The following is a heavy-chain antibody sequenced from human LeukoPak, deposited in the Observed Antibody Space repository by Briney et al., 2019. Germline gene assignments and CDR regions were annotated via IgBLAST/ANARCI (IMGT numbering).Heavy chain of an antibody. CDR2: ISDDGNDK. Sequence: GGSLRLSCAASGFTSGSYAMHWVRQAPGKGLELVAVISDDGNDKYHADSVKGRFTISRDNAKNSLYLQMNSLRAEDTAVYYCATSAYYDILTGYYKGDPDYWGQGTLVTVSS. J-gene: IGHJ4*02. CDR1: GFTSGSYA. D-gene: IGHD3-9*01. CDR3: ATSAYYDILTGYYKGDPDY. V-gene: IGHV3-30-3*01.